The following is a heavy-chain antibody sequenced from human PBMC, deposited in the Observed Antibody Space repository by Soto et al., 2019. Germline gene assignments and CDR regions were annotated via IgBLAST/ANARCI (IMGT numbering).Heavy chain of an antibody. D-gene: IGHD3-22*01. CDR2: IYYSGST. Sequence: GSLRLSCTVSGGSISSYYWSWIRQPPGKGLEWIGYIYYSGSTNYNPSLKSRVTISVDTSKNQFSLKLSSVTAADTAVYYCARQAEYYYDSSGYYGFVGMDVWGQGTTVTVSS. V-gene: IGHV4-59*01. CDR1: GGSISSYY. J-gene: IGHJ6*02. CDR3: ARQAEYYYDSSGYYGFVGMDV.